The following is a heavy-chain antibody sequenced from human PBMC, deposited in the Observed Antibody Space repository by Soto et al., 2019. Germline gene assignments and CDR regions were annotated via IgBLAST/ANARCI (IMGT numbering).Heavy chain of an antibody. CDR3: AKDLDGYIRNLDAFDI. J-gene: IGHJ3*02. V-gene: IGHV3-9*01. CDR1: GFTFHAYS. CDR2: ITANSDNI. D-gene: IGHD5-12*01. Sequence: HPGGSLRLSCAASGFTFHAYSMHWVRQVPGKGLEWVSGITANSDNIAYADSVKGRFTISRDNAKNSLYLQMNSLRAEDTALYYCAKDLDGYIRNLDAFDIWGQGTMVTVSS.